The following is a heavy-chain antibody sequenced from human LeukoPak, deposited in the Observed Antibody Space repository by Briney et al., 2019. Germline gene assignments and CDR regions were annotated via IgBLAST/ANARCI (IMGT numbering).Heavy chain of an antibody. J-gene: IGHJ5*02. CDR2: MNPNSGNT. D-gene: IGHD5-12*01. CDR1: GYTFTSYD. V-gene: IGHV1-8*03. Sequence: ASVKVSCKASGYTFTSYDISWVRQATGQGLEWMGWMNPNSGNTGYAQKFQGRVTITGNTSISTAYMELSSPRSEDTAVYYCARALLSGYEYWFDPWGQGTLVTVSS. CDR3: ARALLSGYEYWFDP.